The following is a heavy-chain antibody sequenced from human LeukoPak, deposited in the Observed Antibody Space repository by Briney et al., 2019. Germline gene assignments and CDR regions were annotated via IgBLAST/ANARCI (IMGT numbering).Heavy chain of an antibody. CDR3: AREGRRNYDPFFYYYGMDV. Sequence: GGSLRLSCAASGFTFSDYYMSWIRQAPGQGLEWVSYISSSGSTIYYADSVKGRFTISRDNAKNSLYLQMNSLRAEDTAVYYCAREGRRNYDPFFYYYGMDVWGQGTTVTVSS. J-gene: IGHJ6*02. V-gene: IGHV3-11*01. CDR2: ISSSGSTI. CDR1: GFTFSDYY. D-gene: IGHD1-7*01.